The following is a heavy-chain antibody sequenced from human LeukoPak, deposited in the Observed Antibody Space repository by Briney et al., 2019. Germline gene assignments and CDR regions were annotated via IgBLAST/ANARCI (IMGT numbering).Heavy chain of an antibody. Sequence: NPSQTLSLTCSVSGYSISSGPYWGWIRQPPGQGLEWIASIYLGGTTYYTPSLKSRVTISVDTSKNQLSLRLSSVTAADTAVYYCATNWSDFDYWGPGTLVTVSS. CDR3: ATNWSDFDY. V-gene: IGHV4-38-2*01. J-gene: IGHJ4*02. CDR1: GYSISSGPY. CDR2: IYLGGTT. D-gene: IGHD1-1*01.